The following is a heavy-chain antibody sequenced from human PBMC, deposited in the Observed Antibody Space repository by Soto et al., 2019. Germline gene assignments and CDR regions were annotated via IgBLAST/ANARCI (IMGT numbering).Heavy chain of an antibody. CDR3: AKDKPGPTSFDY. Sequence: PGGSLRLSWAASGFIINRDALSWVRQAPGKGLEWVAAINDRGDTTHYADSVKGRFTISRDTSKNTLYLQMNTLRAEDTAVYYCAKDKPGPTSFDYWGRGTLVTVSS. V-gene: IGHV3-23*01. CDR2: INDRGDTT. CDR1: GFIINRDA. J-gene: IGHJ4*02. D-gene: IGHD1-1*01.